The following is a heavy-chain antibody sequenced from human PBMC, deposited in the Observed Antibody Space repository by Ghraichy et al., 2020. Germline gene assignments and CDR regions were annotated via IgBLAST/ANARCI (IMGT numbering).Heavy chain of an antibody. CDR2: INRDGTTT. Sequence: GGSLRLSCAPSGFTFSRYWMHWVRQTPGEGLVWVSRINRDGTTTNYADSVRGRFSVSRDNAKNTLYLQMNSLRAEDMGIYYCASDAPFHVDSSGRSGLFDSCGQGTLGIVSS. J-gene: IGHJ5*01. V-gene: IGHV3-74*01. D-gene: IGHD3-22*01. CDR3: ASDAPFHVDSSGRSGLFDS. CDR1: GFTFSRYW.